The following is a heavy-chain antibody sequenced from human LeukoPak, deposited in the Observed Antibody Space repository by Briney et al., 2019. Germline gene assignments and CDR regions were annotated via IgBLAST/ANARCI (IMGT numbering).Heavy chain of an antibody. J-gene: IGHJ4*02. Sequence: GGSLRLSCAASGFTFSSYWMSWVRQAPGKGLEWVASIKQDGSEKNYVDSVKGRFTISRDNAKNSLVLQRNSLRAEDTAVYYCASDRIGNCYWGQGTLVTVSS. D-gene: IGHD1-7*01. V-gene: IGHV3-7*01. CDR3: ASDRIGNCY. CDR2: IKQDGSEK. CDR1: GFTFSSYW.